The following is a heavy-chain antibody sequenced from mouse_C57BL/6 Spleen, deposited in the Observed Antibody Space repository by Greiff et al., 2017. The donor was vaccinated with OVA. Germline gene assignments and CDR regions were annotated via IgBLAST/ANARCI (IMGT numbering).Heavy chain of an antibody. CDR1: GFSLTSYG. CDR2: IWSDGST. Sequence: VQLQESGPGLVAPSQSLSITCTVSGFSLTSYGVHWVRQPPGKGLEWLVVIWSDGSTTYNSALKSRLSISKDNSKSQVFLKMNSPQTDDTAMYYCARHGGSPYAMDYWGQGTSVTVSS. D-gene: IGHD1-1*02. J-gene: IGHJ4*01. V-gene: IGHV2-6-1*01. CDR3: ARHGGSPYAMDY.